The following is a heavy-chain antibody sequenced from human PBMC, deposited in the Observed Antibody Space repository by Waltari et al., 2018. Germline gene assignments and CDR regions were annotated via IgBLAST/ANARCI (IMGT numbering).Heavy chain of an antibody. CDR1: GGSISSYY. CDR2: IYTSGST. J-gene: IGHJ3*02. V-gene: IGHV4-4*07. Sequence: QVQLQESGPGLVKPSETLSLTCTVPGGSISSYYWSWIRQPAGKGLEWIGRIYTSGSTNYNPSLKSRVTISVDKSKNQFSLKLSSVTAADTAVYYCARVVPYSSSRDAFDIWGQGTMVTVSS. CDR3: ARVVPYSSSRDAFDI. D-gene: IGHD6-13*01.